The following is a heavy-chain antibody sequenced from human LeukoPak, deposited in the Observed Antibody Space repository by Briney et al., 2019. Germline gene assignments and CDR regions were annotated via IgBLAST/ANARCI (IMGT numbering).Heavy chain of an antibody. J-gene: IGHJ4*02. V-gene: IGHV1-2*02. CDR1: GYTFTGYY. CDR3: ARSIAAAGRRVDY. D-gene: IGHD6-13*01. Sequence: ASVKVSCKASGYTFTGYYMHWVRQAPGQGLEWMGWFNPNSGGTNYAQKFQGRVTMTRDTSISTAYTELSRLRSDDTAVYYCARSIAAAGRRVDYWGQGTLVTVSS. CDR2: FNPNSGGT.